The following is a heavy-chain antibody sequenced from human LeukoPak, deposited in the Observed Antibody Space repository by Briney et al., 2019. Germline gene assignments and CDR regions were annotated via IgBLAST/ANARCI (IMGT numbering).Heavy chain of an antibody. Sequence: PSETLSLTCTVSGGSMTHYFWNWIRQPPGKGLEWIGYTHTSGSPDYSRSLKSRVTISLDTSKNRFSLMLSSVTAADTAVYFCARATQRYCSGTTCFPYWFDTWGQGTLVTVSS. CDR3: ARATQRYCSGTTCFPYWFDT. CDR1: GGSMTHYF. J-gene: IGHJ5*02. V-gene: IGHV4-4*09. D-gene: IGHD2-2*01. CDR2: THTSGSP.